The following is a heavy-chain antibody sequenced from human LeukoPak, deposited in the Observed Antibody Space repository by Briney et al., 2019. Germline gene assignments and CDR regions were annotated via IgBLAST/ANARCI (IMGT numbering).Heavy chain of an antibody. Sequence: ASVKVSCKTSGYTFSSYGINWVRQAPGQGLEWMGWISTYNGDTHYAQNLQGRVTMTTDTSTSTAYMELRSLTFDDSAFYYCVRGILSDDTLTGPWGQGTLVTVSS. D-gene: IGHD3-9*01. J-gene: IGHJ5*02. CDR2: ISTYNGDT. CDR3: VRGILSDDTLTGP. V-gene: IGHV1-18*01. CDR1: GYTFSSYG.